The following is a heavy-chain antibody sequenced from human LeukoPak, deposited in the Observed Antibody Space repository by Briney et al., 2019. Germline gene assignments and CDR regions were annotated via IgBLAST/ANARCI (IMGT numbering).Heavy chain of an antibody. CDR3: ARHFVGAVAAPIYY. Sequence: SETLSLTCAVSGYSISSGYYWGWIRQPPGKGLEWIGSIYHSGSTYYNPSLKSRVTISVDTSKYQFSLKLSSVTAADTAVYYCARHFVGAVAAPIYYWDQGTLVTVSS. CDR2: IYHSGST. J-gene: IGHJ4*02. V-gene: IGHV4-38-2*01. CDR1: GYSISSGYY. D-gene: IGHD6-19*01.